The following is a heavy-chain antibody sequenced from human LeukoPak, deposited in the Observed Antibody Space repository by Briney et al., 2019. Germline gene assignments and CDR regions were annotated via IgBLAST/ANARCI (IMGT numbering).Heavy chain of an antibody. CDR3: ATNPPGQYMVWRHQGPGYTITPCFDN. Sequence: GGTLRLSCEASGITFSNYSMTWIRQTQATALDLVSTSRGSGDKVYYADSVKGRFNTYRENSRNTLYLQMSSLRAEDTAVYYCATNPPGQYMVWRHQGPGYTITPCFDNWGQGTLVTVSS. CDR2: SRGSGDKV. J-gene: IGHJ4*02. CDR1: GITFSNYS. D-gene: IGHD5-24*01. V-gene: IGHV3-23*01.